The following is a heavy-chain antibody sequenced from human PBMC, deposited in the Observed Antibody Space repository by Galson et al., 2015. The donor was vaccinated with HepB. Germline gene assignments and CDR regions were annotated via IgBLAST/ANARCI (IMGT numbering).Heavy chain of an antibody. CDR1: GGTFSSYA. CDR2: IIPIFGTA. D-gene: IGHD3-22*01. V-gene: IGHV1-69*13. Sequence: SVKVSCKASGGTFSSYAISWVRQAPGQGLEWMGGIIPIFGTANYAQKFQGRVTITADESTSTAYMELSSLRSEDTAVYYCARYSDDSSGYYYWYFDLWGRGTLVTVSS. CDR3: ARYSDDSSGYYYWYFDL. J-gene: IGHJ2*01.